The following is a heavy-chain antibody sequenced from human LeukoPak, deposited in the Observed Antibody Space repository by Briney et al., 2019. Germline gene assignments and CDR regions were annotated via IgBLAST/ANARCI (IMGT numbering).Heavy chain of an antibody. D-gene: IGHD4-11*01. CDR2: ICGSGGST. CDR1: GFTFSSYA. J-gene: IGHJ4*02. V-gene: IGHV3-23*01. CDR3: AKGQDYSNYYYFDY. Sequence: GGSLRLSCAASGFTFSSYAMRWVRQAPGKGLEWVSVICGSGGSTYYADSVKGRFTISRDNAKNTLYLQMNSLRAEDTAVYYCAKGQDYSNYYYFDYRGQGTLVTVSS.